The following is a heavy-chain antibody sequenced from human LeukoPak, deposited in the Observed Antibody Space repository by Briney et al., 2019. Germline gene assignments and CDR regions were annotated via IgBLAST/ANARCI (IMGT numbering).Heavy chain of an antibody. CDR1: GFTFSSYG. CDR2: IWYDGSNK. J-gene: IGHJ4*02. CDR3: ARDRYSSGWPDY. D-gene: IGHD6-19*01. V-gene: IGHV3-33*01. Sequence: GRSLRLSCAASGFTFSSYGMHWVRQAPGKGLEGVAVIWYDGSNKYYADSVKGRLTISRDNSKNTLYLQMNSLRAEDTAVYYCARDRYSSGWPDYWGQGTLVTVSS.